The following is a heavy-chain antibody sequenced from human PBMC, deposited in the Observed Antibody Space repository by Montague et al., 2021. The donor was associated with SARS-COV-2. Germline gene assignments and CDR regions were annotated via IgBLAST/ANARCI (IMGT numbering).Heavy chain of an antibody. CDR2: IYYSGST. Sequence: TLSLTCTVSGGSISSGGYYWSWIRPHQGRGLEWIGYIYYSGSTYYNRSLKLRVTISVDTSKNQFSLKLSSVTAADTAVYYCASVQGITMIVVVIGAFDIWGQGTMVTVSS. CDR1: GGSISSGGYY. V-gene: IGHV4-31*03. D-gene: IGHD3-22*01. CDR3: ASVQGITMIVVVIGAFDI. J-gene: IGHJ3*02.